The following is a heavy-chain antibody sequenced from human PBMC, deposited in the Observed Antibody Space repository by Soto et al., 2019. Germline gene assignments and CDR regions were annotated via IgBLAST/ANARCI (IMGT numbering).Heavy chain of an antibody. CDR1: GYTFTSYG. V-gene: IGHV1-18*01. CDR2: ISAYNGNT. CDR3: ARDHYDILSGYLASDY. D-gene: IGHD3-9*01. J-gene: IGHJ4*02. Sequence: QVQLVQSGAEVKKPGASVKVSCKASGYTFTSYGISWVRQAPGQGLEWMGWISAYNGNTNYAQKLQGRVTMTTDTSTSTAYTELRSLTSDDTAVYYCARDHYDILSGYLASDYWGQGTLVTVSS.